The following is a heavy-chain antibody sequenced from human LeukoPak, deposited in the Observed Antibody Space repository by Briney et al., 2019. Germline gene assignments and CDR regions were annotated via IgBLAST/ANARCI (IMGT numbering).Heavy chain of an antibody. J-gene: IGHJ4*02. V-gene: IGHV1-18*01. Sequence: ASVKVSCKASGYTFTSYGISWVRQAPGQGLEWMGWISAYNCNTNYAQKLQGRVTMTTDTSTSTAYMELRSLRSDDTAGYYSARSRQQWLVPDYWGQGTLVTVSS. CDR2: ISAYNCNT. CDR1: GYTFTSYG. D-gene: IGHD6-19*01. CDR3: ARSRQQWLVPDY.